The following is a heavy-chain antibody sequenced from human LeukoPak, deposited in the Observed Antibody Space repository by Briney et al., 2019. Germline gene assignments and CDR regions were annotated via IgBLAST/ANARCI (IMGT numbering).Heavy chain of an antibody. CDR2: INHSGST. J-gene: IGHJ6*04. D-gene: IGHD6-19*01. CDR1: GGSFSNYY. V-gene: IGHV4-34*01. Sequence: SETLSLTCAVYGGSFSNYYWSWIRQPPGKGLEWIGEINHSGSTNYNPSLKSRVTISVDTSKNQFSLKLSSVTAADTAVCYCARGGVAVAGVDVWGKGTTVTVSS. CDR3: ARGGVAVAGVDV.